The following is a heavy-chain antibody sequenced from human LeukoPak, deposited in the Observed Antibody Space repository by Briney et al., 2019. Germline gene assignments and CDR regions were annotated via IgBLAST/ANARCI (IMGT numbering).Heavy chain of an antibody. D-gene: IGHD3-10*01. V-gene: IGHV3-53*01. Sequence: GGSLRLSCAASGFSVSIKYMNWVRQAPGKGLEWVSILYSSGTTYYANSVKGRFTISRDNAKNSLYLQMNSLRAEDTAVYYCARGRYYYGSTGPMDVWGKGTTVTVSS. CDR1: GFSVSIKY. CDR3: ARGRYYYGSTGPMDV. CDR2: LYSSGTT. J-gene: IGHJ6*03.